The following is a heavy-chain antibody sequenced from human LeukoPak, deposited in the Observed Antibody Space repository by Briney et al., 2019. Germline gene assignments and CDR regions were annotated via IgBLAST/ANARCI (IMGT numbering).Heavy chain of an antibody. CDR2: ISYDGRSG. V-gene: IGHV3-30*01. CDR3: ARPSLAYCSTTTCFAMDV. D-gene: IGHD2-2*01. Sequence: PGRSLRLSCEASGFNFNTYAMHWVRQAPGKGLEWLAVISYDGRSGYYADSVKGRFTISRDKIGNTLSLQLNSLRVDDTAVYYCARPSLAYCSTTTCFAMDVWGKGTSVTVSS. J-gene: IGHJ6*03. CDR1: GFNFNTYA.